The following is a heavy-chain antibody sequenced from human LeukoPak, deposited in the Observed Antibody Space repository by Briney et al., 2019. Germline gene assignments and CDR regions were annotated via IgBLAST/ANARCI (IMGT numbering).Heavy chain of an antibody. CDR2: ISAYNGNT. CDR3: ARGPTIAAAGTHLNWFDP. Sequence: ASVKVSCKASGYTFTSYGISWVRQAPGQGLEWMGWISAYNGNTNYAQKLQGRVNMTTDTSTRTAYMELSRLRSDDTAVYYCARGPTIAAAGTHLNWFDPWGQGTLVTVSS. V-gene: IGHV1-18*01. D-gene: IGHD6-13*01. CDR1: GYTFTSYG. J-gene: IGHJ5*02.